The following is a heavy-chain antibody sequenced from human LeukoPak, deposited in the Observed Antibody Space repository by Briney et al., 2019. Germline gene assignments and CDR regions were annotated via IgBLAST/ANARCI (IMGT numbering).Heavy chain of an antibody. CDR3: ARAASNVAAAGRPPWVHY. J-gene: IGHJ4*02. Sequence: GESLKISCKGSGYSFTTYWIVWVRQMPGKGLEWMGLIYPSDSDTTYSPSLQGQVTMSVDKSISTAYLQWSSLEASDTAMYYCARAASNVAAAGRPPWVHYWGQGTLVTVSS. V-gene: IGHV5-51*01. CDR1: GYSFTTYW. CDR2: IYPSDSDT. D-gene: IGHD6-13*01.